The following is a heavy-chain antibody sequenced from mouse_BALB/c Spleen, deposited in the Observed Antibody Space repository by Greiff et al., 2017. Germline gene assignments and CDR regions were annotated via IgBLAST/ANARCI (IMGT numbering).Heavy chain of an antibody. V-gene: IGHV14-3*02. CDR2: IDPANGNT. CDR3: ARSRWSPSWFAY. Sequence: VQLQQSGAELVKPGASVKLSCTASGFTIKDTYMHWVKQRPEQGLEWIGRIDPANGNTKDDPKFQGKATITAATTSNTAYLQLSSLTSEDTAVDYCARSRWSPSWFAYWGQGTLVTVSA. D-gene: IGHD1-1*02. J-gene: IGHJ3*01. CDR1: GFTIKDTY.